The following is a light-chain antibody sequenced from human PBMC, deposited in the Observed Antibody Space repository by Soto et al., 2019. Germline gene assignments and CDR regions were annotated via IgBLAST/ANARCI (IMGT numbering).Light chain of an antibody. J-gene: IGKJ2*01. Sequence: EMVLTQSPGNLSLSPGERATLSCRASQSVSSSYLAWYQQKPGQAPRLLIYGASSRATGISDRFSGSGSGTDFTLTISRLEPEDFAVYYCQQYGSSPTFGQGTKLEIK. CDR3: QQYGSSPT. CDR1: QSVSSSY. V-gene: IGKV3-20*01. CDR2: GAS.